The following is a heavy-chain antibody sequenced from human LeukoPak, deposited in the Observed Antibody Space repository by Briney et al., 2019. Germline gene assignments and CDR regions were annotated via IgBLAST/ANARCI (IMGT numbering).Heavy chain of an antibody. Sequence: KPSETLSLTCTVSGGSISSYYWSWIRQPPGKGLEWIGYIYYSGSTNYNPSLKSRVTISVDTSKNQFSLKLSSVTAADTAVYYCARDRSGSHDYWGQGTLVTVSS. CDR2: IYYSGST. CDR3: ARDRSGSHDY. V-gene: IGHV4-59*12. J-gene: IGHJ4*02. D-gene: IGHD1-26*01. CDR1: GGSISSYY.